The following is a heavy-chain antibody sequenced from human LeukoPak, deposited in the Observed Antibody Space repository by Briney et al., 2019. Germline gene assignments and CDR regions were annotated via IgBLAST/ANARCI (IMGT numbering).Heavy chain of an antibody. CDR2: IKRDGSET. CDR1: GFSFTNYW. J-gene: IGHJ4*02. Sequence: PGGSLRLSCVVSGFSFTNYWMDWVRQAPGKGMEWVAFIKRDGSETAYADSVKGRFTISRDNAKNSLYLQMNSLTVEDTAVYYCVTRVDLSWFGALRHWSQGTLVTVSS. CDR3: VTRVDLSWFGALRH. D-gene: IGHD3-10*01. V-gene: IGHV3-7*01.